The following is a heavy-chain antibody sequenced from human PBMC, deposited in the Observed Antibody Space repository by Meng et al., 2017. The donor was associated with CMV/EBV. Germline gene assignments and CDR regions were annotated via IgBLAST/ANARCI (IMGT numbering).Heavy chain of an antibody. J-gene: IGHJ6*02. CDR3: ARVSGGVYSMDV. D-gene: IGHD2/OR15-2a*01. V-gene: IGHV1-8*01. CDR1: GYTFTRYD. CDR2: MNPNSGNT. Sequence: ASVKVSCKASGYTFTRYDINWVRQATGQGLEWMGWMNPNSGNTGYAQKFQGRVTMTRNTSISTAYMELGSLRSEDTAVYYCARVSGGVYSMDVWGQGTTVTVSS.